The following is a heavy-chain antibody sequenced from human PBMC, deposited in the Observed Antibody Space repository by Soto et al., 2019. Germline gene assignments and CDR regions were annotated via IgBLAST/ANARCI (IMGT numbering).Heavy chain of an antibody. D-gene: IGHD3-16*02. Sequence: PGGSLRLSCAASGLTFSGSTRHWVRQASGKGLEWVGRIRSKANNYATAYAASVKGRFTVSRDDSKNTAFLQMNSLKTEDTALYYCTTNTGGVIVSLNAFDIWGQGTMVTVSS. CDR3: TTNTGGVIVSLNAFDI. CDR1: GLTFSGST. J-gene: IGHJ3*02. CDR2: IRSKANNYAT. V-gene: IGHV3-73*01.